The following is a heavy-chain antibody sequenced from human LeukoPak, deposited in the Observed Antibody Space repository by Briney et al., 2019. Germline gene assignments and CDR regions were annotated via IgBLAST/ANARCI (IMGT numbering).Heavy chain of an antibody. CDR2: IYHSGST. CDR3: AREELRGPRAYCSSTSCFRGYFDY. J-gene: IGHJ4*02. D-gene: IGHD2-2*01. V-gene: IGHV4-38-2*02. Sequence: SETLSLTCTVSGYSISSGYYWGWIRQPPGKGLEWIGSIYHSGSTYYNPSLKSRVTISVDTSKNQFSLKLSSVTAADTAVYYCAREELRGPRAYCSSTSCFRGYFDYWGQGTLVTVSS. CDR1: GYSISSGYY.